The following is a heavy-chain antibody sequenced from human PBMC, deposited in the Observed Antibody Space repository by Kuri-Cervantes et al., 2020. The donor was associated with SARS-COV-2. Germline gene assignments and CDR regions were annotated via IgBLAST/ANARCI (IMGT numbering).Heavy chain of an antibody. V-gene: IGHV3-48*03. Sequence: GGSLRLSCAASGFTFSSYEMNWVRQAPGKGLEWVSYISSSGSTIYYADSVKGRFTISRDNAKNSPYLQMNSLRAEDTAVYYCARIGELGIPDYWGQGTLVTVSS. J-gene: IGHJ4*02. CDR1: GFTFSSYE. D-gene: IGHD7-27*01. CDR3: ARIGELGIPDY. CDR2: ISSSGSTI.